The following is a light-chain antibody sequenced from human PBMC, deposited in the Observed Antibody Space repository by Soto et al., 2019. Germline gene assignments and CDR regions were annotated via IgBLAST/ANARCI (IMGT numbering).Light chain of an antibody. Sequence: DIQLTQSPSFLSASVGDRVTITCRASQVISSYLAWYQQKPGKAPKLLIYAASTLQSGVPSRFXGSSSGTEFALTISSLQPEDFATYYCQQLNPYPPFTFGPGTKVDIK. CDR3: QQLNPYPPFT. CDR1: QVISSY. CDR2: AAS. J-gene: IGKJ3*01. V-gene: IGKV1-9*01.